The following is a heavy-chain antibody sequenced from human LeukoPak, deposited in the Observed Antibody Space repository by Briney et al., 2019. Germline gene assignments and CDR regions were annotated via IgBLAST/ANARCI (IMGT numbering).Heavy chain of an antibody. CDR3: ARVGSGYADY. CDR1: GDTFSSYA. D-gene: IGHD3-3*01. CDR2: IIPILGIA. Sequence: SVKVSCKASGDTFSSYAISWVRQAPGQGLEWMGRIIPILGIANYAQKFQGRVTITADKSTSTAYMELSSLRSEDTAVYYCARVGSGYADYWGQGTLVTVSS. V-gene: IGHV1-69*04. J-gene: IGHJ4*02.